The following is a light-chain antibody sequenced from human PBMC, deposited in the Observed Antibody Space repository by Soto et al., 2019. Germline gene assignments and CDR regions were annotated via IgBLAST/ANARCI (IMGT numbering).Light chain of an antibody. CDR3: QQTNSIPIT. J-gene: IGKJ5*01. V-gene: IGKV1-8*01. CDR2: AAS. Sequence: AIRMTQSPSSFSASTGDRVTITCRASQGISSYLAWYQQKPGKAPKLLIYAASTLQSGVPSRFSGSGSGTDFTLTISSLQPEDFATYYCQQTNSIPITFGQGTRLEIK. CDR1: QGISSY.